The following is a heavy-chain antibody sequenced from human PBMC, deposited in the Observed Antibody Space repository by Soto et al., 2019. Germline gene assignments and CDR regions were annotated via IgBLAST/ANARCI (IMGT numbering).Heavy chain of an antibody. CDR1: GFIFNTYG. Sequence: QVQLVESGGGVVQPGRSLRLSCAPSGFIFNTYGIHWVRQAPGKGLEWVAVISYDGTNKYYADFVEGRFTISRDNSKNTVYLQMNGLRAEDTAVYLCARGMGCNYGRNHFYYGIDVWGQGTKVTVSS. CDR3: ARGMGCNYGRNHFYYGIDV. D-gene: IGHD3-10*01. CDR2: ISYDGTNK. V-gene: IGHV3-30-3*01. J-gene: IGHJ6*02.